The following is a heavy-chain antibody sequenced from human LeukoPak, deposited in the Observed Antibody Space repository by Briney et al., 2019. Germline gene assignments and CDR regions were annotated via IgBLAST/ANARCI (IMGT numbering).Heavy chain of an antibody. CDR3: ARHVSSSGEDY. V-gene: IGHV1-2*02. D-gene: IGHD2-21*01. Sequence: ASVKVSCKASGYIFTNYYMHWVRQAPGQGLEWMGWINPSSGGTNFAQKFQGRVTMTRDTSISAPYMELSRLRSDDTAVYYCARHVSSSGEDYWGQGTLVTVSS. CDR2: INPSSGGT. CDR1: GYIFTNYY. J-gene: IGHJ4*02.